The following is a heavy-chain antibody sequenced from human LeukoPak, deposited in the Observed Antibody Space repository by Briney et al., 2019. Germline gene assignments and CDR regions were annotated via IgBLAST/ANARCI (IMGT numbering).Heavy chain of an antibody. CDR3: AKDQVPSMIVVVITFAFDY. D-gene: IGHD3-22*01. J-gene: IGHJ4*02. V-gene: IGHV3-23*01. CDR2: ISGSGDNT. Sequence: GGSLRLSCAASGFTFSSSAMSWVRQAPGKGLEWVSGISGSGDNTYYADSVKGRFTISRDNSKNTLYVQVNSLGTEDTAAYYCAKDQVPSMIVVVITFAFDYWGQGTLVTVSS. CDR1: GFTFSSSA.